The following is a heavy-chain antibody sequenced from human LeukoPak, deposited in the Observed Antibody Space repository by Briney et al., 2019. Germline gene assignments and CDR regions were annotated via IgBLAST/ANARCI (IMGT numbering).Heavy chain of an antibody. Sequence: PGGSLRLSCAASGFTFSSYSMNWVRQAPGKGLEWVSSISGSGSTIYYADSVKGRFTISRDNAKNSLYLQMNSLRAEDTAVYYCARGADKRYYYGSGSSRGYYYYMDVWGKGTTVTISS. J-gene: IGHJ6*03. CDR2: ISGSGSTI. D-gene: IGHD3-10*01. V-gene: IGHV3-48*04. CDR3: ARGADKRYYYGSGSSRGYYYYMDV. CDR1: GFTFSSYS.